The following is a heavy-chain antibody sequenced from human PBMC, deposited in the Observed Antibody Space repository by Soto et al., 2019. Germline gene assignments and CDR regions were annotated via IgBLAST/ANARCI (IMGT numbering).Heavy chain of an antibody. CDR1: GSTFSIYA. CDR3: VKGEYYYDSSGYYPFDY. CDR2: ISTNGGST. D-gene: IGHD3-22*01. Sequence: GGSLRLSCSASGSTFSIYAMHWVRQAPGKGLEYVSSISTNGGSTHYADSVKGRFTISRDNSKNTQYLQMSSLRADDTAVYYCVKGEYYYDSSGYYPFDYWGQGT. V-gene: IGHV3-64D*06. J-gene: IGHJ4*02.